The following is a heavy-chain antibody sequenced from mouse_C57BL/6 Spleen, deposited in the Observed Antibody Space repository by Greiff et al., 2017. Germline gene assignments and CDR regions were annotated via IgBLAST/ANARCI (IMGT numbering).Heavy chain of an antibody. J-gene: IGHJ4*01. D-gene: IGHD1-1*01. CDR3: ARDYGSRVWYAMDY. V-gene: IGHV5-4*03. CDR2: ISDGGSYT. Sequence: EVKLMESGGGLVKPGGSLKLSCAASGFTFSSYAMSWVRQTPEKRLEWVATISDGGSYTYYPDNVQGRFTISRDNAKNNLYLQMSHLKSEDSAMYYCARDYGSRVWYAMDYWGQGTSVTVSS. CDR1: GFTFSSYA.